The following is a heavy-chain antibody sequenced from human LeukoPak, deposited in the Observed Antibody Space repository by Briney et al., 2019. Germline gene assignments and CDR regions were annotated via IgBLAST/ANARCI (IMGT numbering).Heavy chain of an antibody. D-gene: IGHD1-26*01. V-gene: IGHV1-18*01. CDR3: ARDWWGLLDYYYYYYMDV. CDR1: GYTFTSYG. J-gene: IGHJ6*03. CDR2: ISAYNGNT. Sequence: GASVKVSCKASGYTFTSYGISWVRQAPGQGLEWMGWISAYNGNTNYAQKLQGRVTMTTDTSTSTAYMELRSLRSDDTAVYYCARDWWGLLDYYYYYYMDVWGKGTTVTVSS.